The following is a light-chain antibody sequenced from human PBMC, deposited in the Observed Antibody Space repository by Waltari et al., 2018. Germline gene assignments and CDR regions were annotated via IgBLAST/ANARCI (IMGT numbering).Light chain of an antibody. J-gene: IGLJ3*02. V-gene: IGLV1-47*01. CDR2: RNK. Sequence: QSVLTQPPSASGTPGQRVTISCSGSTSNIGRNYVYWYQQFPGTAPQLLVYRNKERPSGVPGRISGSKSGTSASLAISGLRSEDEADYYCATWDGSLTAWVFGGGTKVTVL. CDR1: TSNIGRNY. CDR3: ATWDGSLTAWV.